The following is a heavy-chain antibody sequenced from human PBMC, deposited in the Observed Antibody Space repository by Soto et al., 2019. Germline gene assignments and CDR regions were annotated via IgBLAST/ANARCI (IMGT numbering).Heavy chain of an antibody. CDR1: GGSISSYY. J-gene: IGHJ4*02. CDR3: VCSGGSSPPRFDY. Sequence: QVQLQESGPGLVKPSETLSLTCTVSGGSISSYYWSWIRQPPGKGLEWIGYIYYSGSTNYNPSLKVRVTISVDTSKNQFSLKLSSVTAADTAVYYCVCSGGSSPPRFDYWGQGTLVTVSS. D-gene: IGHD2-15*01. V-gene: IGHV4-59*08. CDR2: IYYSGST.